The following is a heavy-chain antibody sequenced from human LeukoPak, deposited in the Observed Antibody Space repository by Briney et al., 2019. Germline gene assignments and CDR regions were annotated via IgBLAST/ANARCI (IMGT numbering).Heavy chain of an antibody. D-gene: IGHD1-1*01. J-gene: IGHJ4*02. CDR3: AKGNWRYFDY. Sequence: GGSLRLSCAASGHTFSIYVMIGVRQAPGKGLEWVSAISGSGGSTYYADSVKGRFTISRDNSKNTLYLQMNSLGADDTAVYYCAKGNWRYFDYWGQGTLVTVSS. CDR1: GHTFSIYV. V-gene: IGHV3-23*01. CDR2: ISGSGGST.